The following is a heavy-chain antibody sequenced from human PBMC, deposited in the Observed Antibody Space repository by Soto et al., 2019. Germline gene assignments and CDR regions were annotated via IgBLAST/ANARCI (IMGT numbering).Heavy chain of an antibody. Sequence: QVQLQESGPGLVKPSETLSLTCTVSGGSISSYYWSWIRQPAGKGLEWIGRIYTSGSTKYNPSLKSRVTMSVDTSKNQFSLKLSSVTAADTAVYYCARDLRYSNYEYWFDPWGQGTLVTVSS. D-gene: IGHD4-4*01. CDR2: IYTSGST. J-gene: IGHJ5*02. CDR1: GGSISSYY. V-gene: IGHV4-4*07. CDR3: ARDLRYSNYEYWFDP.